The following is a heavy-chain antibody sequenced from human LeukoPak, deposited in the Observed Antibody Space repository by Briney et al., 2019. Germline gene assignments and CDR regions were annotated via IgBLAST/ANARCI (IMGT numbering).Heavy chain of an antibody. CDR2: IYSGGST. V-gene: IGHV3-53*04. Sequence: QTGGSLRLSCAASGFTVSSNYMSWVRQAPGKWLEWVSVIYSGGSTYYADSVKGRFTISRHISQNTLYLQLNSLRAEDTAVYYCARVRLGSGWSLFDFWGQGTLVTVSS. J-gene: IGHJ4*02. CDR3: ARVRLGSGWSLFDF. CDR1: GFTVSSNY. D-gene: IGHD6-19*01.